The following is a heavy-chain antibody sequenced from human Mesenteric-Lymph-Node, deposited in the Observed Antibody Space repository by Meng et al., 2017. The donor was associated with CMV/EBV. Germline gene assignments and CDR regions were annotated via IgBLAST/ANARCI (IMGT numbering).Heavy chain of an antibody. V-gene: IGHV1-46*01. CDR2: INPTGGNA. Sequence: CKTSRNTFTSYYIHWVRQAPGQGLEWIGIINPTGGNAGYAQKFQGRVTMTRDTSATTVYMELSSLGSDDTAVYYCARELRDTYNFDYWGQGTLVTVSS. CDR1: RNTFTSYY. CDR3: ARELRDTYNFDY. D-gene: IGHD5-24*01. J-gene: IGHJ4*02.